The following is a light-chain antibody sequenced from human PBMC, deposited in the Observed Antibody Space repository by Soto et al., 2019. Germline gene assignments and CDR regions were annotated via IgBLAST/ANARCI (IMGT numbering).Light chain of an antibody. V-gene: IGKV1-39*01. CDR3: PQSFGSHPIT. CDR2: VAS. Sequence: DIQMAQSPSSLSASLGDTVTISCRASQNIENYLHWYQQKAGKAPEVLLYVASVLKDGVSSRFSGTGYGTDFTLTITNLQPDDFAMYYCPQSFGSHPITFGQGTRLDIK. CDR1: QNIENY. J-gene: IGKJ5*01.